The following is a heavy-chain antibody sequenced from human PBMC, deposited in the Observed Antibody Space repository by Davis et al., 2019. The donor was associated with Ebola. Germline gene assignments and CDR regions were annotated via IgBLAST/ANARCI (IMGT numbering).Heavy chain of an antibody. V-gene: IGHV1-18*04. Sequence: ASVKVSCKASGYTFTGYYMHWVRQAPGQGLEWMGGIIPIFGTANYAQKLQGRVTMTTDTSTSTAYMELRSLRSDDTAVYYCARDSSGWFNWFDPWGQGTLVTVSS. CDR1: GYTFTGYY. CDR2: IIPIFGTA. D-gene: IGHD6-19*01. CDR3: ARDSSGWFNWFDP. J-gene: IGHJ5*02.